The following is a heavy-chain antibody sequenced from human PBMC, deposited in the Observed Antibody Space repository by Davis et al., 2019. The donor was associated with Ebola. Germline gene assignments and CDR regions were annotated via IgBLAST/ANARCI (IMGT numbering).Heavy chain of an antibody. CDR2: MKHDGSST. Sequence: GESLKISCVASGFSFSNYWMHWVRQPPGKGLLWVSRMKHDGSSTNYADSVKGRFTISRDDAKNTLYLQMNSLRAEDTAVYYCTRETRQDWYFDLWGRGTLVTVSS. V-gene: IGHV3-74*01. J-gene: IGHJ2*01. CDR1: GFSFSNYW. D-gene: IGHD1-14*01. CDR3: TRETRQDWYFDL.